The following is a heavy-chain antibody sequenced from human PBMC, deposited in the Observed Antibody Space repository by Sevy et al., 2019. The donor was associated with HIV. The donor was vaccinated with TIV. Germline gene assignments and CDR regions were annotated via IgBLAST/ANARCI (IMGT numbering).Heavy chain of an antibody. CDR2: IKQDGSER. CDR1: GFTFSSYW. CDR3: ASNSQNIVVVPAATINYYYSYYMDV. Sequence: GGSLRLSCAASGFTFSSYWMSWVRQAPGKGLEWVANIKQDGSERYYEDSVKGRFTISRDNTKNSLYLQMNSLRVEEKAVYYFASNSQNIVVVPAATINYYYSYYMDVWGKGTTVTVSS. D-gene: IGHD2-2*01. V-gene: IGHV3-7*01. J-gene: IGHJ6*03.